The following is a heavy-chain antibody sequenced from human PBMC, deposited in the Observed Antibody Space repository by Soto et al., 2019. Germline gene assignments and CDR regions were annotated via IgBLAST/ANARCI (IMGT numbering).Heavy chain of an antibody. CDR1: GGSISSGGYS. CDR2: IYYSGST. CDR3: AMGVRGVTPWFDP. V-gene: IGHV4-61*08. J-gene: IGHJ5*02. D-gene: IGHD3-10*01. Sequence: SETLSLTCAVSGGSISSGGYSWSWIRQPPGKGLEWIGYIYYSGSTYYNPSLKSRVTISVDTSKNQFSLKLSSVTAADTAVYYCAMGVRGVTPWFDPWGQGTLVTVSS.